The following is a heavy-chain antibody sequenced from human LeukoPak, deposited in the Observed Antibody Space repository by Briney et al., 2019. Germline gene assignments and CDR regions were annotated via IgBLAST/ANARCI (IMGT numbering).Heavy chain of an antibody. D-gene: IGHD6-13*01. Sequence: GGSLILSCAASGFTFSGSAMHWFRQASGKGLEWVGRIRSKANSYATAYAASVKGRFTISRDDSKNTAYLQMNSLKTEDTAVYYCTSEQLVEYWGQGTLVTVSS. J-gene: IGHJ4*02. V-gene: IGHV3-73*01. CDR2: IRSKANSYAT. CDR3: TSEQLVEY. CDR1: GFTFSGSA.